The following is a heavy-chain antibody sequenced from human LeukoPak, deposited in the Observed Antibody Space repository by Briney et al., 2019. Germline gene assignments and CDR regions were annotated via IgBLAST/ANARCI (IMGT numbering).Heavy chain of an antibody. Sequence: ETLSLTCPVSGGSISTYYWNWIRQPPGKGLEWIGYIYHSGSTNYNPSLQCRVTISVDTSKNQFSLNLNSVTAADTAVYYCARGGAARLHFQNWGQGTLVTVSS. CDR2: IYHSGST. CDR1: GGSISTYY. V-gene: IGHV4-59*01. J-gene: IGHJ1*01. D-gene: IGHD6-6*01. CDR3: ARGGAARLHFQN.